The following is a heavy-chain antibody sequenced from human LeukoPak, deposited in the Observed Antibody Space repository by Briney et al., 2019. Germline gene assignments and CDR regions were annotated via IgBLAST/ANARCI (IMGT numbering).Heavy chain of an antibody. J-gene: IGHJ2*01. Sequence: ASVKVSCKASGGTFSSYAISWVRQAPGQGLEWMGGIIPIFGTANYAQKFQGRVTITADESTSTAYMELSSLRSEDTAVYYCARVIRDTAMVGDWYFDLWGRGTLVTVSS. D-gene: IGHD5-18*01. CDR2: IIPIFGTA. CDR3: ARVIRDTAMVGDWYFDL. CDR1: GGTFSSYA. V-gene: IGHV1-69*13.